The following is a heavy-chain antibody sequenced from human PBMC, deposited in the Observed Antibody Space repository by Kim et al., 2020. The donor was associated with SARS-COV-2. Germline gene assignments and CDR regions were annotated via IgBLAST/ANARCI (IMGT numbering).Heavy chain of an antibody. J-gene: IGHJ6*02. V-gene: IGHV1-69*13. CDR2: IIPIFGTA. CDR3: AREGHYDSSGNRYYYYGMDV. CDR1: GGTFSSYA. Sequence: SVKVSCKASGGTFSSYAISWVRQAPGQGLEWMGGIIPIFGTANYAQKFQGRVTITADESTSTAYMELSSLRSEDTAVYYCAREGHYDSSGNRYYYYGMDVWGQGTTVTVSS. D-gene: IGHD3-22*01.